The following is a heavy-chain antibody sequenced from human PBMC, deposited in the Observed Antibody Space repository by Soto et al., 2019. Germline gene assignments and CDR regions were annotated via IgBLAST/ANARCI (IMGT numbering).Heavy chain of an antibody. Sequence: QVQLQESGPGLVKPSETLSLTCTVSDDSSSNYKWSWIRQPPGRRLEWIGYIDSNGGTSYNPSLQSRVTMSRATHPKETFLWFSSVAAAEAAVYYCVIHGFGRLHGLVDGWGQGTTVTFS. CDR2: IDSNGGT. CDR3: VIHGFGRLHGLVDG. CDR1: DDSSSNYK. J-gene: IGHJ6*02. V-gene: IGHV4-59*08. D-gene: IGHD3-10*01.